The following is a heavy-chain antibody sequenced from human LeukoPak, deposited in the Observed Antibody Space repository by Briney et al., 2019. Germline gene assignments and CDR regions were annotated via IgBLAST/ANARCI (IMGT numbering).Heavy chain of an antibody. CDR3: AIVDIDGSGSYYRVGFDY. CDR2: MNPNSGNT. Sequence: ASVKVSCKASGYTFTSYDINWVRQATGQGLEWMGWMNPNSGNTGYAQKFQGRVTMTRNTSISTAYMELISLRSEDTAVYYCAIVDIDGSGSYYRVGFDYWGQGTLVTVSS. CDR1: GYTFTSYD. D-gene: IGHD3-10*01. J-gene: IGHJ4*02. V-gene: IGHV1-8*01.